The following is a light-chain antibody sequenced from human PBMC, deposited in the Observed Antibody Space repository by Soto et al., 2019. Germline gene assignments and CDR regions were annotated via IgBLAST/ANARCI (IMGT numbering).Light chain of an antibody. CDR1: SSNIGTNT. CDR2: SND. CDR3: SAWDDSLRGRV. Sequence: QSVLTQSPSASETPGQRVTISCSGSSSNIGTNTVNWYQQLPGTAPKLLIYSNDQRPSGVPDRISGSKSGTSASLAISGLQSEDEADYYCSAWDDSLRGRVFGGGTKLTVL. V-gene: IGLV1-44*01. J-gene: IGLJ2*01.